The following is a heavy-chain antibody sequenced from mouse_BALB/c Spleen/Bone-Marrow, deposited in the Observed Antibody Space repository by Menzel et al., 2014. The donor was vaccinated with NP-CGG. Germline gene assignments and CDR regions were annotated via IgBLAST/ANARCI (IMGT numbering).Heavy chain of an antibody. D-gene: IGHD2-1*01. CDR1: GFNIKDTY. CDR3: ARLGNYGPAYAMDD. Sequence: VLLQQSGAALVKPGASVKLSCTASGFNIKDTYMHWVKQRPEQGLEWIGRIDPANGNTKYDPKFQGKATITADTSSNTADLQLSSLTSEDTAVYYCARLGNYGPAYAMDDWGQGTSVTVPS. CDR2: IDPANGNT. V-gene: IGHV14-3*02. J-gene: IGHJ4*01.